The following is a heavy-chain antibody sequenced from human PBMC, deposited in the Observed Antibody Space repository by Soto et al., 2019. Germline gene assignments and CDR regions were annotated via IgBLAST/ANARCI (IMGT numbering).Heavy chain of an antibody. CDR2: IIPIFGTA. CDR3: ASNELVPGGMDV. CDR1: GGTLSSYA. D-gene: IGHD6-13*01. V-gene: IGHV1-69*12. Sequence: QVQLVQSGAEVKKPGSSVKVSCKASGGTLSSYAIIWVRQAPGQGLEWMGGIIPIFGTANYAQKFQGRVTITADESTSTAYMELSSLRSEATAVYYCASNELVPGGMDVWGQGTTFTVSS. J-gene: IGHJ6*02.